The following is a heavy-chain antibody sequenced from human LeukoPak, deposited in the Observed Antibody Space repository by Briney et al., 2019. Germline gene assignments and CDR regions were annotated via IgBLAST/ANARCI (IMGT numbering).Heavy chain of an antibody. V-gene: IGHV4-61*02. Sequence: PSETLSLTCTVSGGSISSGNFYWSWIRQPAGKGLEWIGRIYTSGSTNYNPSLKSRVTISLDTSKNQFSLKLSSVTAADTAVYYCARGIVVVAQLGYYYYYMDVWGKGTTVTISS. D-gene: IGHD2-15*01. J-gene: IGHJ6*03. CDR3: ARGIVVVAQLGYYYYYMDV. CDR2: IYTSGST. CDR1: GGSISSGNFY.